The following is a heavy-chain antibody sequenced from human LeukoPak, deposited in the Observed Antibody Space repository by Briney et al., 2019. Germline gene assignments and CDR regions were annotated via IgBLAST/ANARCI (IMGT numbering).Heavy chain of an antibody. CDR3: AKDRGVRGFYDAFDI. CDR1: GFTFSSYA. J-gene: IGHJ3*02. V-gene: IGHV3-23*01. D-gene: IGHD3-10*01. Sequence: GGSLRLSCAASGFTFSSYAMSWLRQAPGKGLEWVSAISGSGGSTYYADSVKGRFTISRDNSKNTLYLQMNSRRAEDTAVYYCAKDRGVRGFYDAFDIWGQGTMVTVSS. CDR2: ISGSGGST.